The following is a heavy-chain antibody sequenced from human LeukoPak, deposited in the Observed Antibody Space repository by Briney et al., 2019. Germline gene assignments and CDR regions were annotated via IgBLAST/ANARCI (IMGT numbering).Heavy chain of an antibody. D-gene: IGHD5-18*01. CDR2: FDPEDGET. CDR3: ATGVWIQENKDAFDI. V-gene: IGHV1-24*01. Sequence: ASVKVSCKVSGYTLTELSMHWVRQAPGKGLEWMGGFDPEDGETIYAQKFQGRVTMTEDTSTDTAYMELSSLRSEDTAVYYCATGVWIQENKDAFDIWGQGTMVTVSS. J-gene: IGHJ3*02. CDR1: GYTLTELS.